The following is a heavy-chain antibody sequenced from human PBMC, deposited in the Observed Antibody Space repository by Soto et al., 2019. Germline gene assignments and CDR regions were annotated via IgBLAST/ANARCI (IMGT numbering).Heavy chain of an antibody. Sequence: QVQLQESGPGLVKPSQTLSLTCTVSGGSISSGGYYWSWIRQHPGKGLEWIGYIYYSGSTYYNPSLQSRVTISVDKSKNQFSLKLSSVTAADTAVYYCARSLVVVAATPSSFDYWGQGTLVTVSS. J-gene: IGHJ4*02. CDR2: IYYSGST. CDR1: GGSISSGGYY. CDR3: ARSLVVVAATPSSFDY. V-gene: IGHV4-31*03. D-gene: IGHD2-15*01.